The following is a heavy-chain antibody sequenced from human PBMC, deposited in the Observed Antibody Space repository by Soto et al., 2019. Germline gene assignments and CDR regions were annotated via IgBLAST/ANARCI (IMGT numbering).Heavy chain of an antibody. CDR1: GYTFTSYD. CDR3: ARNELLSSPVDY. CDR2: MNPNSGNT. V-gene: IGHV1-8*01. J-gene: IGHJ4*02. D-gene: IGHD3-10*01. Sequence: GASVKVSCKASGYTFTSYDINWVRQATGQGPEWMGWMNPNSGNTGYAQKFQGRVTMTRNTSISTAYMELSSLRSEDTAVYYCARNELLSSPVDYWGQGTLVTVSS.